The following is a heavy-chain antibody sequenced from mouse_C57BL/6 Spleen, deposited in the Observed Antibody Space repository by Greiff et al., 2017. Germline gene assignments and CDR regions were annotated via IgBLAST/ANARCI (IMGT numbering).Heavy chain of an antibody. CDR2: ISNGGGST. CDR1: GFTCSDYY. CDR3: ARPPNYYGSSYSFAY. Sequence: EVHLVESGGGLVQPGGSLKLSCAASGFTCSDYYMYWVRQTPEQRLEWVAYISNGGGSTYYPDPVKGRFTISRDNAKNNLYQQMSRLKSEDTAMYYCARPPNYYGSSYSFAYWGQGTLVTVSA. J-gene: IGHJ3*01. D-gene: IGHD1-1*01. V-gene: IGHV5-12*01.